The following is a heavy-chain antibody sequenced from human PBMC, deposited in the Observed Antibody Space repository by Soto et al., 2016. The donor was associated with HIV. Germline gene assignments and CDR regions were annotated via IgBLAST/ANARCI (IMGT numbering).Heavy chain of an antibody. CDR2: IYSGGST. J-gene: IGHJ4*02. V-gene: IGHV3-53*02. D-gene: IGHD1-1*01. Sequence: EVQLVETGGGLIQPGGSLRLSCAASGFTVSSIYMTWVRQAPGKGLDWVSTIYSGGSTSYADSVKGRFTISRDNSKNTLYLQMSSLRVEDTAIYYCASGFPVAGTTAFDYWGRGTLVTVSS. CDR3: ASGFPVAGTTAFDY. CDR1: GFTVSSIY.